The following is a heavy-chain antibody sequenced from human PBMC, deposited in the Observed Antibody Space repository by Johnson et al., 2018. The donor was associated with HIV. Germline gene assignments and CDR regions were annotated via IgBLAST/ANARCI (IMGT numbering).Heavy chain of an antibody. CDR2: IGTAGDT. J-gene: IGHJ3*02. Sequence: EVQLVESGGGLVQPGGSLRLSCAASGFSFSNYDMHWVRQVTGYGLEWVSGIGTAGDTYYRGSVKGRFTISRENAKNPLYLQMNSLRAGDTAVYYCARRSSSWDAFDIWGQGTMVTVSS. V-gene: IGHV3-13*01. CDR3: ARRSSSWDAFDI. CDR1: GFSFSNYD. D-gene: IGHD6-13*01.